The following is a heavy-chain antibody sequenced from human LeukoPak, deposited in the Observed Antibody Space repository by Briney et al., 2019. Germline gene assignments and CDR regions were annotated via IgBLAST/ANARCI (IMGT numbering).Heavy chain of an antibody. V-gene: IGHV3-21*01. D-gene: IGHD3-22*01. CDR3: VSRTRNSDRSGSYYYYNY. CDR1: GFTFSDYS. Sequence: PGGSLRLSCAASGFTFSDYSINLVRQAPGKGLEWASSINPTSTSIYYADAVKGRFTISRDNAKSSLYLQMNSLRAEDTALYYCVSRTRNSDRSGSYYYYNYWGQGILATVSS. CDR2: INPTSTSI. J-gene: IGHJ4*02.